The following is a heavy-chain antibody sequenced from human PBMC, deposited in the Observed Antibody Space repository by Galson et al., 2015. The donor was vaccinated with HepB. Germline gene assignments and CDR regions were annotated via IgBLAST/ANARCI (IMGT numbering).Heavy chain of an antibody. D-gene: IGHD2-2*01. J-gene: IGHJ4*02. CDR3: ARSSSPIVVVPAATIDY. Sequence: SGAEVKKPGESLKISCKGSGYSFTSYWIGWVRQMPGKGLEWMGRIDPSDSYTNYSPSFQGHVTISADKSISTAYLQWSSLKASDTAMYYCARSSSPIVVVPAATIDYWGQGTLVTVSS. V-gene: IGHV5-10-1*01. CDR1: GYSFTSYW. CDR2: IDPSDSYT.